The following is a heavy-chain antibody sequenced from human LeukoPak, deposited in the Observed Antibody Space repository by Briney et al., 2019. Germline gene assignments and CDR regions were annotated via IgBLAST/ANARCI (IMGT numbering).Heavy chain of an antibody. CDR3: AKDSGAVAHNWFDP. CDR1: GFTFDDYA. J-gene: IGHJ5*02. V-gene: IGHV3-9*01. CDR2: ISWNSGSI. Sequence: PGRSLRPSCAASGFTFDDYAMHWVRQAPGKGLEWVSGISWNSGSIGYADSVKGRFTISRDNAKNSLYLQMNSLRAEDTALYYCAKDSGAVAHNWFDPWGQGTLVTVSS. D-gene: IGHD6-19*01.